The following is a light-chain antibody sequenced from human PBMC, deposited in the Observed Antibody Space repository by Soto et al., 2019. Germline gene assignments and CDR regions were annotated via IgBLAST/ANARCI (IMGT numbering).Light chain of an antibody. J-gene: IGLJ2*01. CDR3: SSYTSSSTLV. V-gene: IGLV2-14*02. CDR2: EVN. CDR1: YNL. Sequence: QSALTQPASVSGSPGQSITISCSGTYNLVSWYQQHPGKAPKLMIFEVNKRPSGVSSRFSGSKSGSTASLTISGLQAEDEADYYCSSYTSSSTLVFGGGTKLTVL.